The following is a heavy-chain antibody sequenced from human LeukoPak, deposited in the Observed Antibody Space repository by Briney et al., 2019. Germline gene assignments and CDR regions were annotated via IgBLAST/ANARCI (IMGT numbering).Heavy chain of an antibody. CDR2: IRSKGNSYAT. Sequence: GGSLKLSCAASGFRFSDATVHWDRQASGTGLEWVGRIRSKGNSYATSYAASVRGRFTISRDDSENTAYLQMNSLKTEDTAIYFCTAKSDTYGHFDYWGQGMLVTVSS. D-gene: IGHD5-18*01. J-gene: IGHJ4*02. CDR3: TAKSDTYGHFDY. V-gene: IGHV3-73*01. CDR1: GFRFSDAT.